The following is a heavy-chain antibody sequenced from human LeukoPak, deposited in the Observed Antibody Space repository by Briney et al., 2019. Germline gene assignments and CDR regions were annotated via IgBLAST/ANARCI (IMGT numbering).Heavy chain of an antibody. CDR3: AGSFYDSSGYYTF. CDR1: GGSISSYY. J-gene: IGHJ4*02. V-gene: IGHV4-4*07. CDR2: IYTSGST. D-gene: IGHD3-22*01. Sequence: SETLSLTCTDSGGSISSYYWSWIRQPAGKGLEWIGRIYTSGSTNYNPSLKSRVTMSVDTSKNQFSLKLSSVTAADTAVYYCAGSFYDSSGYYTFWGQGTLVTVSS.